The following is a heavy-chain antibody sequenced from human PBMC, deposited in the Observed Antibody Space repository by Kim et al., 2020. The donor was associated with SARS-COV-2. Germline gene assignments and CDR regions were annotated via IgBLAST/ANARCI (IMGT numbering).Heavy chain of an antibody. V-gene: IGHV1-3*01. CDR1: GYTFTSYA. CDR2: INAGNGNT. Sequence: ASVKVSCKASGYTFTSYAMHWVRQAPGQRLDGMGWINAGNGNTKYSQKFQGRVTITRDTSASTAYMELSSLRSEDTALYYCARGDCSGGSCPIYWGQGTLVTVSS. D-gene: IGHD2-15*01. CDR3: ARGDCSGGSCPIY. J-gene: IGHJ4*02.